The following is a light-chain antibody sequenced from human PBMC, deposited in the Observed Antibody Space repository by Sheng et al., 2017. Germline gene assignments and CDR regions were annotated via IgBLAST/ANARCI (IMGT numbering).Light chain of an antibody. J-gene: IGKJ1*01. CDR1: QSVSTNY. CDR3: QQFGSSPRT. CDR2: SAS. Sequence: TVLTQSPGTLSLSPGERATLSCRASQSVSTNYIAWYQQRPGQAPRLLIYSASSRATGISDRFSGSGSGTDFTLTISRLEPEDFAVYYCQQFGSSPRTFGQGTKVEIK. V-gene: IGKV3-20*01.